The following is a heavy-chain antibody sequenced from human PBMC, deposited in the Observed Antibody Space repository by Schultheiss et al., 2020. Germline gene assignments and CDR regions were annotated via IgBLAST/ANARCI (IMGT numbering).Heavy chain of an antibody. D-gene: IGHD5-12*01. CDR2: ISYDGSNK. CDR3: ARGYSGYDWGPPAPSLHYYYYMDV. V-gene: IGHV3-30-3*01. Sequence: GGSLRLSCAASGFTFSSYAMHWVRQAPGKGLEWVAVISYDGSNKYYADSVKGRFTISRDNSKNTLYLQMNSLRAEDTAVYYCARGYSGYDWGPPAPSLHYYYYMDVWGKGTTVTVSS. J-gene: IGHJ6*03. CDR1: GFTFSSYA.